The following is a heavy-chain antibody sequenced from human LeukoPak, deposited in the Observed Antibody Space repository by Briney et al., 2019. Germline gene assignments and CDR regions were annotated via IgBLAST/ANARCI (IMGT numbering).Heavy chain of an antibody. CDR2: ISYDGSNK. V-gene: IGHV3-30*04. CDR3: ARSPVYTYYFDY. CDR1: GFTFSSYA. D-gene: IGHD1-14*01. Sequence: GRSLRLSCAASGFTFSSYAMHWVRQAPGKGLEWVEVISYDGSNKYYADSVKGRFTISRDNSKNTLYLQMNSLRAEDTAVYYCARSPVYTYYFDYWGQGTLVTVSS. J-gene: IGHJ4*02.